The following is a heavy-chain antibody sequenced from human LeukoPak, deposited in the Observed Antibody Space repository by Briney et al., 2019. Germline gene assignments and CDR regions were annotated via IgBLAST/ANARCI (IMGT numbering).Heavy chain of an antibody. CDR2: LYFTGNT. V-gene: IGHV4-30-4*07. Sequence: PSETLSLTCTVSGGSVSSGGYSWSWIRQPPGKGLEWIGYLYFTGNTYYNPSLKSRLTISVDTSKNQFSLRLGSVTAADTAVYYCARGYTTTDPHFDYWGQGTLVTVSS. CDR1: GGSVSSGGYS. D-gene: IGHD1-1*01. CDR3: ARGYTTTDPHFDY. J-gene: IGHJ4*02.